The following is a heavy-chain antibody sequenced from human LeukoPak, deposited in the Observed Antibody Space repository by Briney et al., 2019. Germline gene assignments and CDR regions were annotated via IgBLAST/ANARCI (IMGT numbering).Heavy chain of an antibody. Sequence: ASVKFSCKASGYTFTSYAMHWVRQAPGQRLEWMGWINAGNGNTKYSQKFQGRVTITRDTSASTAYMELSSLRSEDTAVYYCARVRGGWFPLDYWGQGTLVTVSS. J-gene: IGHJ4*02. CDR3: ARVRGGWFPLDY. CDR2: INAGNGNT. CDR1: GYTFTSYA. D-gene: IGHD6-19*01. V-gene: IGHV1-3*01.